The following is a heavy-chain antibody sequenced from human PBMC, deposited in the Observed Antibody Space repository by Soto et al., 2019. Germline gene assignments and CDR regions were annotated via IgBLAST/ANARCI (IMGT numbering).Heavy chain of an antibody. CDR3: ARGGVSTRTFDY. J-gene: IGHJ4*02. D-gene: IGHD3-3*01. CDR1: GYNFAGYW. CDR2: IYPSDSDT. V-gene: IGHV5-51*01. Sequence: ESLKISCKGSGYNFAGYWIAWVRQMPGKGLELMGIIYPSDSDTRYRPSFQGQVTISADKSISSAYLQWSSLRASDTAMYYCARGGVSTRTFDYWGQGTPVIGS.